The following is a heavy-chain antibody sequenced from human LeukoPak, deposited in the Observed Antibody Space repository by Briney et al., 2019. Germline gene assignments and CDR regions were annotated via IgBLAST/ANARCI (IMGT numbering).Heavy chain of an antibody. V-gene: IGHV3-48*03. CDR2: ISSSSSTI. Sequence: GGSLRVSCAASGFTFSSYEMNWVRQAPGKGLEWVSYISSSSSTIYYADSVKGRFTISRDNAKNSLYLQMNSLRDEDTAVYYCATQVRYFDWPYYYGMDVWGQGTTVTVSS. CDR1: GFTFSSYE. D-gene: IGHD3-9*01. J-gene: IGHJ6*02. CDR3: ATQVRYFDWPYYYGMDV.